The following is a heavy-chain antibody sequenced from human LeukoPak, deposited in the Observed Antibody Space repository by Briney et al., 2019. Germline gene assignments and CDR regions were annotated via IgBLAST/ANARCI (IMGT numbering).Heavy chain of an antibody. J-gene: IGHJ6*02. V-gene: IGHV4-59*08. CDR2: IYYSGST. CDR1: GGSISSYY. Sequence: PSETLSLTCTVSGGSISSYYWSWIWQPPGKGLEWIGYIYYSGSTNYNPSLKSRVTISVDTSKDQFSLKLSSVTAADTAVYYCARLNYYYYYGMDVWGQGTTVTVSS. CDR3: ARLNYYYYYGMDV.